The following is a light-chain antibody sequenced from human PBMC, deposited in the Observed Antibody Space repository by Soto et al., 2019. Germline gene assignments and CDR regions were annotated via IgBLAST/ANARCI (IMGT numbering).Light chain of an antibody. Sequence: QSALAQPPSASGTPGQRVTISCSGCSSNIGTNPVNWYQQIPGTAPKLLIYTNYQRPSGVPDRFSGSKSGTSASPAISGLQSEDEADYYCAAWDDSLNGHVFGTGTKVTVL. CDR3: AAWDDSLNGHV. CDR1: SSNIGTNP. CDR2: TNY. J-gene: IGLJ1*01. V-gene: IGLV1-44*01.